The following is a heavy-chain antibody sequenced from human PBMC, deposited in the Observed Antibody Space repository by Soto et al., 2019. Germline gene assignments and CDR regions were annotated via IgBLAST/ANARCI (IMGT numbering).Heavy chain of an antibody. CDR1: GFTFSSYS. Sequence: GGSLRLSCSASGFTFSSYSMNWVRQAPGKGLEWVSSISSSGSYIYYADSVKGRFTISRDNAKNSLYLQMNSLRAEDTAVYYCARDMVHGMDVWGQGTTVTVSS. CDR2: ISSSGSYI. V-gene: IGHV3-21*01. D-gene: IGHD3-10*01. CDR3: ARDMVHGMDV. J-gene: IGHJ6*02.